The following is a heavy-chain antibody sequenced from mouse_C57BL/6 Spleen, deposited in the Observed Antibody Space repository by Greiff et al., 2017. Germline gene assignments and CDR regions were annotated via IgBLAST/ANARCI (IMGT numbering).Heavy chain of an antibody. CDR2: IWSGGST. V-gene: IGHV2-2*01. J-gene: IGHJ3*01. D-gene: IGHD2-12*01. CDR1: GFSLTSYG. CDR3: ARNSYYRSWFAY. Sequence: QVHVKQSGPGLVQPSQSLSITCTVSGFSLTSYGVHWVRQSPGKGLEWLGVIWSGGSTDYNAAFISRLSISKDNSKSQVFFKMNSLQADDTAIYYCARNSYYRSWFAYWGQGTLVTVSA.